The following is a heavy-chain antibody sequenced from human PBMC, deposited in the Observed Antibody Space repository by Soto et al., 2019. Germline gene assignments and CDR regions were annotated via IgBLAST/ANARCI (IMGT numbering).Heavy chain of an antibody. CDR2: ISVYNGNT. Sequence: QVQMVQSGAEVKEPGASVKVSCKASGYSFSSHGLSWVRQAPGQGLEWMGWISVYNGNTKYAQKFQDRVTLTRDTSTSTSYMELRSLRSDETAVYFCTRESGGATHFDYFDYWGQGTLVTVSS. J-gene: IGHJ4*02. V-gene: IGHV1-18*01. D-gene: IGHD3-10*01. CDR1: GYSFSSHG. CDR3: TRESGGATHFDYFDY.